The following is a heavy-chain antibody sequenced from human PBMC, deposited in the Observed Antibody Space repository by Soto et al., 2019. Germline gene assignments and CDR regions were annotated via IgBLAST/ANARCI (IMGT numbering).Heavy chain of an antibody. CDR3: ARDQPNYDFWSGYYADDAFDI. V-gene: IGHV4-30-4*01. J-gene: IGHJ3*02. CDR1: GGSISSGDYY. D-gene: IGHD3-3*01. CDR2: IYYSGST. Sequence: LSLTCTVSGGSISSGDYYWSWIRQPPGKGLEWIGYIYYSGSTYYNPSLKSRVTISVDTSKNQFSLKLSSVTAADTAVYYCARDQPNYDFWSGYYADDAFDIWGQGTMVTVSS.